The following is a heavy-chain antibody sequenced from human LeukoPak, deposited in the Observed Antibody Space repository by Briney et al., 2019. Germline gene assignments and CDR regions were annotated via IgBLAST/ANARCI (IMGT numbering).Heavy chain of an antibody. CDR2: IYNSGST. D-gene: IGHD6-13*01. CDR1: GGSISSYY. J-gene: IGHJ4*02. V-gene: IGHV4-4*07. Sequence: SGTLSLTCTVSGGSISSYYWSWIRQPAGKGLEWIGHIYNSGSTNYSPSLKGRVTMSVATSKNQFSLHLSSVTAADTAVYYCARSAFLVTAPGLYYFDYWGQGTLVAVSS. CDR3: ARSAFLVTAPGLYYFDY.